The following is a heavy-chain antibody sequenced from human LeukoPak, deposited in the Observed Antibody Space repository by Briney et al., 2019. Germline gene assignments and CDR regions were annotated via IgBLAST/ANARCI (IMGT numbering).Heavy chain of an antibody. V-gene: IGHV3-21*01. CDR3: ARGLGGNSGGLAAFDI. CDR1: GFTFSSYS. D-gene: IGHD4-23*01. CDR2: ISSSSYI. J-gene: IGHJ3*02. Sequence: GGSLRLSCAASGFTFSSYSMNWVRQAPGKGLEWVSSISSSSYIYYADSVKGRFTISRDNAKNSLYLQMNSLRAEDTAVYYCARGLGGNSGGLAAFDIWGQGTMVTVSS.